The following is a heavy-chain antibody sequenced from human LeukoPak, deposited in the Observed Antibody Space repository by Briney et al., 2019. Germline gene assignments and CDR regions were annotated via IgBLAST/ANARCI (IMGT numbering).Heavy chain of an antibody. D-gene: IGHD1-26*01. J-gene: IGHJ4*02. CDR1: GFTFSNAW. CDR2: IKSRTDGGTI. Sequence: GGSLRLSCAASGFTFSNAWMSWVRQPPGRGLEWVGRIKSRTDGGTIDYAAPVKGRFTISRDDSKNTLYLQMKTEDTAVYYCTTAGGSYRGPYWGRGTLVTVSS. V-gene: IGHV3-15*01. CDR3: TTAGGSYRGPY.